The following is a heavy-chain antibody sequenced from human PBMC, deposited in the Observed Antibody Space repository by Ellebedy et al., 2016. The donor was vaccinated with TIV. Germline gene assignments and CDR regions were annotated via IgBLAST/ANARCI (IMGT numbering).Heavy chain of an antibody. Sequence: ASVKVSCKGSGYSFTSYWISWVHQMPGKGLEWMGRIDPSDSYTNYSPSFQGQVTISADKSISTAYLQWSSLKASDTAMYYCARQKDYGMDVWGQGTTVTVSS. CDR3: ARQKDYGMDV. V-gene: IGHV5-10-1*04. CDR2: IDPSDSYT. J-gene: IGHJ6*02. CDR1: GYSFTSYW.